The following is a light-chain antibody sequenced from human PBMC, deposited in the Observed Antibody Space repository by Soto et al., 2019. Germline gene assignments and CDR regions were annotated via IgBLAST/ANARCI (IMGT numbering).Light chain of an antibody. Sequence: QSALTQPASVSGSPVQSITISCTGTSSDVGGYNYVSWHQQHPGKAPKLMIFEVSYRPSGVSDRFSGSKSGNTASLTISGLQADDEADYYCSSNTRSSLYVFGTGTKLPVL. J-gene: IGLJ1*01. CDR3: SSNTRSSLYV. CDR2: EVS. CDR1: SSDVGGYNY. V-gene: IGLV2-14*01.